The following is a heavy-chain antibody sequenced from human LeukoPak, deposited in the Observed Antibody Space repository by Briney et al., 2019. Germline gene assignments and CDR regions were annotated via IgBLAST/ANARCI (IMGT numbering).Heavy chain of an antibody. Sequence: ASVKVSCKASGYTFTGYYMHWVRQAPGQGLEWMGWINPNSGGTNYAQKFQGRVTMTRDTSISTAYMELSSLRSEDTAVYYCARDWTYDAFDIWGQGTMVTVSS. CDR2: INPNSGGT. CDR1: GYTFTGYY. CDR3: ARDWTYDAFDI. D-gene: IGHD3/OR15-3a*01. V-gene: IGHV1-2*02. J-gene: IGHJ3*02.